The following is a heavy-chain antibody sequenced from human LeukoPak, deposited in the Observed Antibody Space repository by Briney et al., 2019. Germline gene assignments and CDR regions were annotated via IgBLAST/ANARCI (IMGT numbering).Heavy chain of an antibody. J-gene: IGHJ3*02. CDR2: IYSGGST. D-gene: IGHD6-13*01. V-gene: IGHV3-53*01. Sequence: GGSLRLSCAASGFTVSSNYMSWVRQALGKGLEWVSVIYSGGSTYYADSVKGRFTISRDNSENTLYLQMNSLRAEDTAVYYCARAAAGLDAFDIWGQGTMVTVSS. CDR1: GFTVSSNY. CDR3: ARAAAGLDAFDI.